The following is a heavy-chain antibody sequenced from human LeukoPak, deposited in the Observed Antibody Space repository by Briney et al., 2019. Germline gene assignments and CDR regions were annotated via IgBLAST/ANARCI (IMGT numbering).Heavy chain of an antibody. CDR3: ARDRLSITMVRGVKYYYGMDV. CDR1: GYTFTSYY. D-gene: IGHD3-10*01. Sequence: ASVNVSCKASGYTFTSYYMHWVRQAPGQGLEWMGLINPSGGSTSYAQKFQGRVTMTRDTSTSTVYMELSSLRSEDTAVYYCARDRLSITMVRGVKYYYGMDVWGQGTTVTVSS. J-gene: IGHJ6*02. CDR2: INPSGGST. V-gene: IGHV1-46*01.